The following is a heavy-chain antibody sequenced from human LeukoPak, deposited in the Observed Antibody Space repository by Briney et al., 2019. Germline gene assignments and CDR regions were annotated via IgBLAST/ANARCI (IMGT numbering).Heavy chain of an antibody. D-gene: IGHD6-13*01. J-gene: IGHJ4*02. CDR2: ISAYNGYT. V-gene: IGHV1-18*01. CDR1: GYTFTSFG. CDR3: ARVVIPLYISSRFDY. Sequence: GASVKVSCKASGYTFTSFGINWVRQAPGQGLECIGWISAYNGYTNYAQELQGRVTVTTDTSTSTAYMELGSLRSDDTAVYYCARVVIPLYISSRFDYWGQGSLVTVSS.